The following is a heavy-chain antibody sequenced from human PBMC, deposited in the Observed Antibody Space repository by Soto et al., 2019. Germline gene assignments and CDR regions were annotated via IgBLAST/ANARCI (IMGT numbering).Heavy chain of an antibody. CDR2: IYYSGST. J-gene: IGHJ3*02. CDR1: GGSVSSGSYY. D-gene: IGHD1-26*01. CDR3: ARVTIVGATKGAFDI. Sequence: PSETLSLTCTVSGGSVSSGSYYWSWIRQPPGKGLEWIGYIYYSGSTNYNPSLKSRVTISVDTSKNQFSLKLSSVTAADTAVYYCARVTIVGATKGAFDIWGQGTMVT. V-gene: IGHV4-61*01.